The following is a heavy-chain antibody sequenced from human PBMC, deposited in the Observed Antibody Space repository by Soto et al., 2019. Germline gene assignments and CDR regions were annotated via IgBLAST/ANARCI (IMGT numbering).Heavy chain of an antibody. V-gene: IGHV3-48*03. CDR2: ISGSGLTI. J-gene: IGHJ5*02. D-gene: IGHD5-12*01. CDR1: GFILSDYE. Sequence: CGSLRLSCAASGFILSDYEINWVRQAPGKGLEWVSYISGSGLTIYYADSVKGRFTISRDNAKNSLYLQMNSLGVEDTAVYYCARGPYRNTYNWFDSWGQGTLVTAS. CDR3: ARGPYRNTYNWFDS.